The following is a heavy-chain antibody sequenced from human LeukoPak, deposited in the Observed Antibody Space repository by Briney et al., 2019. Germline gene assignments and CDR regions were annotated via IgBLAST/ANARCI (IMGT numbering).Heavy chain of an antibody. CDR1: GFTFSSYA. CDR3: AKDVGGYYFTYWSGCFDH. V-gene: IGHV3-23*01. D-gene: IGHD3-10*01. CDR2: ISSGGGST. Sequence: QPRGSLRLSCAGSGFTFSSYAMSWVRQAPGKGLEWVSGISSGGGSTYYADSVKGRFTISRDNSKNTLDLEMNSLRAEDTAVYYCAKDVGGYYFTYWSGCFDHWGQGTLVTVSS. J-gene: IGHJ4*02.